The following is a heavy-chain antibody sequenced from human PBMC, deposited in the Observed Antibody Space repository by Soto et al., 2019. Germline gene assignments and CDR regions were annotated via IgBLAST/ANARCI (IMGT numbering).Heavy chain of an antibody. Sequence: QVQLVQSGAEVKKPGASVKVSCKASGYTFTSYGISWVRQAPGQGLAWMGWISAYNGNTNYAQKLQGRVTMTTDTSTSTAYMELRSLRSDDTAVYYCARDLPDQLWFGEFPAPIDYWGQGTLVTVSS. V-gene: IGHV1-18*01. J-gene: IGHJ4*02. D-gene: IGHD3-10*01. CDR2: ISAYNGNT. CDR3: ARDLPDQLWFGEFPAPIDY. CDR1: GYTFTSYG.